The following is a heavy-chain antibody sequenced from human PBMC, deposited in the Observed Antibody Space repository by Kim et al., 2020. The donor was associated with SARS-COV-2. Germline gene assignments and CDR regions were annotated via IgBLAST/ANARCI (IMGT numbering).Heavy chain of an antibody. Sequence: GGSLRLSCAASGFTFSSYGMHWVRQAPGKGLEWVAVIWYDGSNKYYADSVKGRFTISRDNSKNTLYLQMNSLRAEDTAVYYCASNPSSPLYYYYGMDVWRQGTTVTVSS. CDR3: ASNPSSPLYYYYGMDV. CDR2: IWYDGSNK. V-gene: IGHV3-33*08. D-gene: IGHD6-13*01. CDR1: GFTFSSYG. J-gene: IGHJ6*02.